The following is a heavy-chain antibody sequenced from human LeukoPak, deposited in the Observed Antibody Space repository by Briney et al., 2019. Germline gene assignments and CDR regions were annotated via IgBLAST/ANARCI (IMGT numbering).Heavy chain of an antibody. Sequence: ASVKVSCKTSGYSFSSYGISWVRQAPGQGLEWMGWITAYNGDTKYAQKSQGRFSMTTDTSTSTAYMELRSLRSDDTALYYCVRDWNYDMDVWGKGTTVTVSS. CDR1: GYSFSSYG. V-gene: IGHV1-18*01. J-gene: IGHJ6*03. CDR3: VRDWNYDMDV. D-gene: IGHD3-3*01. CDR2: ITAYNGDT.